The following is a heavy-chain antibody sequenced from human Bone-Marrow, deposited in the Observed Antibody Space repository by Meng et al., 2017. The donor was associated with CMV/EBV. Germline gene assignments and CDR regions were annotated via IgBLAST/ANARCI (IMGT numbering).Heavy chain of an antibody. V-gene: IGHV1-18*01. CDR1: GYNFITYG. CDR3: AREVGSWYSSYYYYGMDV. D-gene: IGHD6-13*01. CDR2: VSSHNGNT. J-gene: IGHJ6*02. Sequence: ASVKVSCKASGYNFITYGITWVRQAPGQGLEWMGWVSSHNGNTNFGEKFRGRVTMTTDTSTSTAYMELRSLRSDDTAVYYCAREVGSWYSSYYYYGMDVWVQGTTVTVSS.